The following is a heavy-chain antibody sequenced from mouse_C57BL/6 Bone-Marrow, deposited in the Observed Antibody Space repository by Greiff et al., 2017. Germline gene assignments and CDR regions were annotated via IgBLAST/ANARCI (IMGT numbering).Heavy chain of an antibody. V-gene: IGHV1-81*01. Sequence: QVQLQQSGAELARPGASVKLSCKASGYTFTSYGISWVKQRTGQGLEWIGDIYPRSGNTYYNEKFKGKATLTADKSSSTAYMELRSLTSEDSAVYFCARYYYGRADYWGQGTTLTVSS. J-gene: IGHJ2*01. CDR1: GYTFTSYG. CDR2: IYPRSGNT. D-gene: IGHD1-1*01. CDR3: ARYYYGRADY.